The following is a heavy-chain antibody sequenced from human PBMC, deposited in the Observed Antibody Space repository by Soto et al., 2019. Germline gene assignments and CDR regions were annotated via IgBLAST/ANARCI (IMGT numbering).Heavy chain of an antibody. CDR2: ISAYNGKT. CDR1: GYTFTSYG. CDR3: ERGGDVNYYHGMDV. J-gene: IGHJ6*02. V-gene: IGHV1-18*01. D-gene: IGHD5-12*01. Sequence: QVQLVQSGGEVKKPGASVKLSCTASGYTFTSYGISWVRQAPGQGLEWMGWISAYNGKTNYAQNVQGRVTMTTDTSTRTAYMDLRSLRSYDTAVYYCERGGDVNYYHGMDVWGQGTTVTVSS.